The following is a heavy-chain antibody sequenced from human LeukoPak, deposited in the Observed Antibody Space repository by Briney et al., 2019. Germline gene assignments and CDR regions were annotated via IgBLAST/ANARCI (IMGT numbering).Heavy chain of an antibody. V-gene: IGHV4-59*11. D-gene: IGHD5-18*01. CDR2: IYYSGST. CDR1: GGSISSHY. J-gene: IGHJ3*02. Sequence: SETLSLTCTVSGGSISSHYWSWIRQPPGKGLEWIGYIYYSGSTNYNPSLKSRVTISVDTSKNQFSLKLSSVTAADTAVYYCASDEIYSYGSNAFDIWGQGTMVTVSS. CDR3: ASDEIYSYGSNAFDI.